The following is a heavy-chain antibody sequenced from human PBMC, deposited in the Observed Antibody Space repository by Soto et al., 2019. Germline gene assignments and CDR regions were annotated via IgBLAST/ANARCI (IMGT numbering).Heavy chain of an antibody. Sequence: EVHLVESGGGLIQPGGSLRLSCAASDFTVSGNSVSWVRQAPWKGLEWVSVIYIAGSTYYADSVKGRFTISRDNSKNTLYLQMNNLRADDTAVYYCARGMYNWFDPWGQGTLVTVSS. CDR2: IYIAGST. CDR3: ARGMYNWFDP. J-gene: IGHJ5*02. CDR1: DFTVSGNS. V-gene: IGHV3-53*01.